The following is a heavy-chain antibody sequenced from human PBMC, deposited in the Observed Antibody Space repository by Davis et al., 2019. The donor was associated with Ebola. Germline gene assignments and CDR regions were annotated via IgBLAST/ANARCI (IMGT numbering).Heavy chain of an antibody. D-gene: IGHD2-2*01. V-gene: IGHV3-74*01. CDR1: GFIFSNYY. Sequence: PGGSLRLSCAASGFIFSNYYLHWVRQAPGKGLEWVARIKIDGSTTRYADSVNGRFSISRDNTKNTLYLQMNSLRGDDTAIYYCARDTSRQLPRWLYYFYGMDVWGQGTTVTVSS. CDR3: ARDTSRQLPRWLYYFYGMDV. J-gene: IGHJ6*02. CDR2: IKIDGSTT.